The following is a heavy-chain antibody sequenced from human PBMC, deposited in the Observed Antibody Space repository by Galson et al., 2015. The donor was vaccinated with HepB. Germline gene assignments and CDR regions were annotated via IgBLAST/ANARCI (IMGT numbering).Heavy chain of an antibody. CDR3: ARELGGDYALDY. J-gene: IGHJ4*02. CDR2: ISSSRSSI. CDR1: GFSFRSYS. D-gene: IGHD2-21*02. Sequence: SLRLSCAVSGFSFRSYSMNWVRQAPGKGLEWVSYISSSRSSIYYTDSVKGRFTISRDDAKNSLYLQMNSLRVDDTAVYYCARELGGDYALDYWGQGTLVTVSS. V-gene: IGHV3-48*01.